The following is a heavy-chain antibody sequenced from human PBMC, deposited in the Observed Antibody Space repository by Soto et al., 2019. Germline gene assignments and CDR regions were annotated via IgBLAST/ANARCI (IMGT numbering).Heavy chain of an antibody. CDR3: ARTPDI. CDR1: GGSISSSNYY. Sequence: SETLSLTCTVSGGSISSSNYYWTWIRQPPGKGLEWIGCFYNSGSTYYNPSLKSRVTISVDRSKNQFSLKLSSVTAADTAVYYCARTPDIWGQGTMVTVSS. V-gene: IGHV4-61*05. CDR2: FYNSGST. J-gene: IGHJ3*02.